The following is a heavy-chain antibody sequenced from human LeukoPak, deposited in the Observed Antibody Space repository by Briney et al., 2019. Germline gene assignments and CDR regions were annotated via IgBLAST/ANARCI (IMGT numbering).Heavy chain of an antibody. CDR2: TYYRSKWYN. Sequence: SQTLSLTCALSGDSVSSNSAAWTWIRQSPSRGLEWLGRTYYRSKWYNDYAVSVKGRITINPDTSKNQFSLQLNSVTPEDTAVYYCARDGPSYYFDNWGQGTLVTVSS. V-gene: IGHV6-1*01. J-gene: IGHJ4*02. CDR3: ARDGPSYYFDN. CDR1: GDSVSSNSAA.